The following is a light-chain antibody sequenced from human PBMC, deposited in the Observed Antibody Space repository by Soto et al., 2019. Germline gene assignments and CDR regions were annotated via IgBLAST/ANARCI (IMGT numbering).Light chain of an antibody. CDR1: QSISTW. CDR3: QRYDSYPLT. CDR2: DAS. J-gene: IGKJ4*01. Sequence: DIQMTQSPSTLSATVGDRVTITCRASQSISTWLAWYQQKPGKAPKLLIYDASSLESGVPSRFSGSGSGTEFTLTIRSLQPEDFATYYCQRYDSYPLTFGGATKVDI. V-gene: IGKV1-5*01.